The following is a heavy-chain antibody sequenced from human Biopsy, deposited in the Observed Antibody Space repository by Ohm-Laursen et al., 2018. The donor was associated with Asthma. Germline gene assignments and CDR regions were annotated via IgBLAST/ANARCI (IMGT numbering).Heavy chain of an antibody. J-gene: IGHJ4*02. D-gene: IGHD6-19*01. CDR2: ISYEGSNK. V-gene: IGHV3-30*03. CDR3: SREEPTSGWYQGAILR. Sequence: SSLRLSCAASGFTFSSYGMHWVRQDPGKGLERVACISYEGSNKYYADSVKGRSTISRDNSKNTLYLQMNSLRVEDTAVYCCSREEPTSGWYQGAILRWGQGTLVTVSS. CDR1: GFTFSSYG.